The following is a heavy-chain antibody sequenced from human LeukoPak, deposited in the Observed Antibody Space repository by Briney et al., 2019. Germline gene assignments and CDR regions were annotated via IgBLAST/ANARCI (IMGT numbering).Heavy chain of an antibody. CDR3: ARPGREDSDRWENAFDI. V-gene: IGHV5-51*01. CDR1: GYSFTSYW. CDR2: IYPGDSDT. D-gene: IGHD1-26*01. Sequence: GESLKISCKGSGYSFTSYWIGWVRQMPGKGLEWMGIIYPGDSDTSYSPSFQGQVTISADKSISTAYLQWSSLKASDTAMYYCARPGREDSDRWENAFDIWGQGTMVTVSS. J-gene: IGHJ3*02.